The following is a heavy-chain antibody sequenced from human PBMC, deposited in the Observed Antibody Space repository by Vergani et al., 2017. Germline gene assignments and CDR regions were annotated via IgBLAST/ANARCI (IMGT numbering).Heavy chain of an antibody. V-gene: IGHV3-48*01. D-gene: IGHD4-17*01. CDR3: AGEDYGDYEDWFDP. Sequence: EVHLLESGGGQVEAGGSLRLSCAASGFMFSSYSMNWVRQAPGKGLEWVSYISSSSSTIYYADSVKGRFTISRDNAKNSLYLQMNSLRAEDTAVYYCAGEDYGDYEDWFDPWGQGTLVTVSS. CDR1: GFMFSSYS. J-gene: IGHJ5*02. CDR2: ISSSSSTI.